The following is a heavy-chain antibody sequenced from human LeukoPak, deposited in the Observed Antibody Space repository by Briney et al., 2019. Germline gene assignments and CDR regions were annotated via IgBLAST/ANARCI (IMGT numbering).Heavy chain of an antibody. CDR3: ARVSSSKYYYYYYMDV. Sequence: SETLSLTCAVYGGSFSGYYWSWIRQPPGKGLEWIGEINHSGGTNYNPSLKSRVTISVDTSKNQFSLKLSSATAADTAVYYCARVSSSKYYYYYYMDVWGKGTTVTVSS. J-gene: IGHJ6*03. V-gene: IGHV4-34*01. CDR1: GGSFSGYY. D-gene: IGHD6-6*01. CDR2: INHSGGT.